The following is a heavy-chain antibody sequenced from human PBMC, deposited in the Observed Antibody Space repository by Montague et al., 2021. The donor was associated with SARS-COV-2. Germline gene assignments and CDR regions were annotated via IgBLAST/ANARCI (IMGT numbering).Heavy chain of an antibody. J-gene: IGHJ6*02. D-gene: IGHD2-15*01. CDR3: ACATYFGLASRCSYDMDV. V-gene: IGHV4-59*01. Sequence: SETLSLTCTVSGGSINNYYWCWIWKPPGRGQEWVGYVYYSGSTEYSHSLNRRVPMRTDMSKTQYYLTLTSATATDAAVYFCACATYFGLASRCSYDMDVWGRGTTVTVSS. CDR1: GGSINNYY. CDR2: VYYSGST.